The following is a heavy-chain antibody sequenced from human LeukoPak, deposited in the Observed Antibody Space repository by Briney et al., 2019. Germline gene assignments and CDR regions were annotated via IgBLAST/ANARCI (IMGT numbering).Heavy chain of an antibody. CDR1: GFTFSTYS. J-gene: IGHJ4*02. V-gene: IGHV3-48*01. Sequence: GGSLRLSCAASGFTFSTYSMNWVRQAPGKGLEWISYISSSSTMYYADSVKGRFTISRDNVKNSLDLQMNSLRAEDTAVYYCARGEWGPPFDYWGQGTLVTVSS. CDR3: ARGEWGPPFDY. CDR2: ISSSSTM. D-gene: IGHD7-27*01.